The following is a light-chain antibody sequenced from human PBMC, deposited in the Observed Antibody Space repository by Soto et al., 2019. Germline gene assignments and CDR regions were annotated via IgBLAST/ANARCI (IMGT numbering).Light chain of an antibody. CDR2: EVS. CDR3: SSYAGSNSYV. Sequence: QYALTQPPSASGSPGQSVTISCTGTSSDVGGYNYVSWYQQHPGKAPKLMIYEVSKRPSGVPDRFSGSKSGNTASLTVSGLQAEDEADYYCSSYAGSNSYVFGTGTQLTVL. CDR1: SSDVGGYNY. J-gene: IGLJ1*01. V-gene: IGLV2-8*01.